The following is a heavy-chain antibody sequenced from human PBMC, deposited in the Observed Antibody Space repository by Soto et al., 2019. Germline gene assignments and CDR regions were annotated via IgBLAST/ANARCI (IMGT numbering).Heavy chain of an antibody. D-gene: IGHD6-13*01. CDR3: AKDLRGPEAGTWYFDL. CDR1: GLRLSGYS. CDR2: IVARGITT. V-gene: IGHV3-23*01. J-gene: IGHJ2*01. Sequence: GGSLRLSCATSGLRLSGYSMGWVRQAPGKGLEWVSSIVARGITTYYADSVKGRFTISRDNSKNTLYLQMSSLRDEDTAVYYCAKDLRGPEAGTWYFDLWGRGTLVTVSS.